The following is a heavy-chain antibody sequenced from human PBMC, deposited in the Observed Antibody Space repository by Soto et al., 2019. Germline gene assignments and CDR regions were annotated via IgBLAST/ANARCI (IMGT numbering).Heavy chain of an antibody. CDR2: VFYTGFT. D-gene: IGHD1-20*01. V-gene: IGHV4-39*01. J-gene: IGHJ4*02. Sequence: SETLSLTCTVSGGSISSSSYYWGWLRQSPGRGPEWIGSVFYTGFTSYNPSLESRVSVSVDTSKNQFSLKVSAVTAADTAVYYCASSQKGYNWSYFDHWGQGALVTVSS. CDR3: ASSQKGYNWSYFDH. CDR1: GGSISSSSYY.